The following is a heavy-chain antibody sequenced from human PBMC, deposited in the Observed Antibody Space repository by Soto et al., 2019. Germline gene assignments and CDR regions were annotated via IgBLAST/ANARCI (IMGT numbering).Heavy chain of an antibody. CDR2: IKEDGSEQ. D-gene: IGHD6-19*01. V-gene: IGHV3-7*01. Sequence: ESGGGLVPPGGSLRLSCAASGFTFTSFWMSWVRQAPGKGLEWVANIKEDGSEQYYVDSVKGRFTISRDNAKNSLYLQMNSLRAEDTAVYYCARDNGWNYLIYWGQGTLVTVSS. CDR3: ARDNGWNYLIY. CDR1: GFTFTSFW. J-gene: IGHJ4*02.